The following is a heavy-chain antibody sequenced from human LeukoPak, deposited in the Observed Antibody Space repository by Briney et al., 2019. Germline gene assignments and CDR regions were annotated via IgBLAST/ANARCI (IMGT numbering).Heavy chain of an antibody. V-gene: IGHV4-61*02. CDR1: GGSISSGSYY. CDR3: ARHYYDSSVYSRPAFDI. J-gene: IGHJ3*02. D-gene: IGHD3-22*01. CDR2: IYTSGST. Sequence: SETLSLTCTVSGGSISSGSYYWSWIRQPAGKGLSWIGRIYTSGSTNYNPSLKSRVTISLDTSKNQFSLKLSSVTAADTAVYYCARHYYDSSVYSRPAFDIWGQGTMVTVSS.